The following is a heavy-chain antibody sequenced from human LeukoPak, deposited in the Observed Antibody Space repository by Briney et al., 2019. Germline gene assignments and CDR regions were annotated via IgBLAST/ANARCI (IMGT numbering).Heavy chain of an antibody. CDR1: GYTFTSYG. V-gene: IGHV1-18*01. D-gene: IGHD3-3*01. CDR2: ISAYNGNT. CDR3: ARDPAIFGVVINDY. Sequence: ASVKVSCKASGYTFTSYGISWVRQAPGQGLEWMGWISAYNGNTNYAQKLQGRVTMTSDTSTSTAYVELRSLRSDDTAVYYCARDPAIFGVVINDYWGQGTLVTVSS. J-gene: IGHJ4*02.